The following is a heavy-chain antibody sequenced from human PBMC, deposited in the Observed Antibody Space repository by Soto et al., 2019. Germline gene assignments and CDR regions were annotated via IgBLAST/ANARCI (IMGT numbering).Heavy chain of an antibody. D-gene: IGHD3-9*01. CDR3: AKESRYYHILTGYFTYYYYGMDV. CDR1: GFTFSSYG. V-gene: IGHV3-30*18. CDR2: LSYDGSNK. J-gene: IGHJ6*02. Sequence: GGSLRLSCAASGFTFSSYGMHWVRQAPGKGLEWVAVLSYDGSNKYYADSVKGRFTISRDNSKNTLYLQMNSLRAEDTAVYYCAKESRYYHILTGYFTYYYYGMDVWGQGTTVTVSS.